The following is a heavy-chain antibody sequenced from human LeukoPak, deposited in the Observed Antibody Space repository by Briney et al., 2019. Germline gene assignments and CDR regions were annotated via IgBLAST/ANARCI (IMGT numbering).Heavy chain of an antibody. CDR3: ARDQVVRYYDSSGYDY. Sequence: GGSLRLSCAASKFTFSNYWMSWVRQAPGKGLEWVASIQKDGSQKYYLESVKGRFTISRDNTKNSLYLHMSSLRADDTAVYYCARDQVVRYYDSSGYDYWGQGTLVTVSS. CDR1: KFTFSNYW. V-gene: IGHV3-7*01. D-gene: IGHD3-22*01. CDR2: IQKDGSQK. J-gene: IGHJ4*02.